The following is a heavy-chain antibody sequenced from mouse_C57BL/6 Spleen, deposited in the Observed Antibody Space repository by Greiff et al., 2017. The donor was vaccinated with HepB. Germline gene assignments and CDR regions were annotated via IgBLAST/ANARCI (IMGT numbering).Heavy chain of an antibody. Sequence: EVQLQQSGPELVKPGASVKISCKASGYTFTDYYMNWVKQSHGKSLEWIGDINPNNGGTSYNQKFKGKATLTVDKSSSTAYMELRSLTSEDSAVYYCALLITRDYWGQGTTLTVSS. D-gene: IGHD1-1*01. V-gene: IGHV1-26*01. CDR2: INPNNGGT. J-gene: IGHJ2*01. CDR1: GYTFTDYY. CDR3: ALLITRDY.